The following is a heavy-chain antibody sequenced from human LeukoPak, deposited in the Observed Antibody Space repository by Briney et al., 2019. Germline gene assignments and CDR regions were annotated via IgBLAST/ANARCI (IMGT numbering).Heavy chain of an antibody. CDR1: GFTFTNYW. Sequence: PGGSLRLSCAASGFTFTNYWMSCVRQAPGKGPEWVANIKQDGSEKCYVDSVKGRFTISRDNAKNSLYLQMNSLRAEDTAVYYCARDGFYYALDYWGQGTLVTVSS. V-gene: IGHV3-7*01. CDR2: IKQDGSEK. D-gene: IGHD3-10*01. J-gene: IGHJ4*02. CDR3: ARDGFYYALDY.